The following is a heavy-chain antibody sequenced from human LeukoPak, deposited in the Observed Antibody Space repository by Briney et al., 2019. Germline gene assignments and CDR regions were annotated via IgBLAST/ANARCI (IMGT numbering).Heavy chain of an antibody. CDR1: GGSISSSSYY. CDR2: IYYSGSI. D-gene: IGHD4-11*01. V-gene: IGHV4-39*01. Sequence: SETLSLTCTVSGGSISSSSYYWGWIRQPPGKGLEWIGSIYYSGSIYYNPSLKSRVTISVDTSKNQFSLKLSSVTAADTAVYYCARNDYSNHNWFDPWGQGTLVTVSS. J-gene: IGHJ5*02. CDR3: ARNDYSNHNWFDP.